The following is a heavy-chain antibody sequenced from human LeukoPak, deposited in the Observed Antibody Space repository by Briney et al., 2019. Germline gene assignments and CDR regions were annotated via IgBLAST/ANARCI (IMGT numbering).Heavy chain of an antibody. CDR2: ISGSGGRT. D-gene: IGHD4-17*01. J-gene: IGHJ4*02. V-gene: IGHV3-23*01. CDR3: ARDLFYGDYYFDY. Sequence: GGSLRLSCAASGFTFSTYYMSWVRQAPGKGLEWVSAISGSGGRTYYADSVKGRFTISRDNSKNTLYLQMNSLRAEDTAVYYCARDLFYGDYYFDYWGQGTLVTVSS. CDR1: GFTFSTYY.